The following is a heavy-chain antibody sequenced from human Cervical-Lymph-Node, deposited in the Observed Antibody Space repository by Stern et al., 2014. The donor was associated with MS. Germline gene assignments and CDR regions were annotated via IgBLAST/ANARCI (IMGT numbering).Heavy chain of an antibody. D-gene: IGHD2-15*01. CDR1: GYTFISYG. V-gene: IGHV1-18*01. CDR3: ARGWELHN. CDR2: INTYNGDT. Sequence: DQLVESGAEVKKPGASVKVSCKASGYTFISYGISWGRTAPGQGLEWRGWINTYNGDTNYAQKLQGRVTMTTDTSTSTAYMELRSLRSDDTAVYYCARGWELHNWGQGTLVTVSS. J-gene: IGHJ4*02.